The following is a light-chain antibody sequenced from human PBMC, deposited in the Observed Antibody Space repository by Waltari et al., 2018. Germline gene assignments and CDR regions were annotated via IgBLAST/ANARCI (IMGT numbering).Light chain of an antibody. V-gene: IGLV2-8*01. CDR2: EVS. CDR1: STDLTTYTY. J-gene: IGLJ2*01. CDR3: SSYAGRDNLL. Sequence: QSALTQLPSASGSPGQSVTLSCSGTSTDLTTYTYVSWYQHHPGRAPKLLIYEVSKRPPGVPVRVSGSKSGNPASLTVSGLQTEDEAVYYCSSYAGRDNLLFGGGTKLTVL.